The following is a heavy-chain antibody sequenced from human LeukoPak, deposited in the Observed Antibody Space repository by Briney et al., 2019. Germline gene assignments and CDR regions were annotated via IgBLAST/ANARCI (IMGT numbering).Heavy chain of an antibody. V-gene: IGHV3-23*01. CDR2: ISGSGGST. CDR1: GFTFSSYA. Sequence: GGSLRLSCAASGFTFSSYAMSWVRQAPGKGLEWVSAISGSGGSTYYADSVKGRFTISRDNSKNTLYLRMNSLRAEDTAVYYCAGGTAPFVEWVKNYWGQGTLVTVSS. D-gene: IGHD1-26*01. J-gene: IGHJ4*02. CDR3: AGGTAPFVEWVKNY.